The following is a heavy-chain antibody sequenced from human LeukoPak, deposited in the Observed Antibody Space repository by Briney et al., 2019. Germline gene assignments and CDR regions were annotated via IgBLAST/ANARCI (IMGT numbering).Heavy chain of an antibody. V-gene: IGHV3-7*03. CDR3: AKDQSGIFGVVLNYYYYMDV. CDR2: IKQDGSEK. CDR1: GFTFSNYW. Sequence: GGSMRLACGAYGFTFSNYWMSWVRQAQGKLLEWVANIKQDGSEKYSVGSVKGRFTISRDNSKNTPYLQMNSLRAEDTAVYYCAKDQSGIFGVVLNYYYYMDVWGKGTTVTVSS. J-gene: IGHJ6*03. D-gene: IGHD3-3*01.